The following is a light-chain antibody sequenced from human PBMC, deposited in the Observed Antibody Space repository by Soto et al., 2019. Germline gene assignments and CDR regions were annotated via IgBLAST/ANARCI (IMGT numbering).Light chain of an antibody. CDR3: QQLTNFRFT. J-gene: IGKJ2*01. CDR2: DAS. Sequence: DIQMTQSPSSLSASVGDRVTITCQASQDITNYLNWYQQKPGRAPRLLLYDASSLETGVPSRFSGSGSGTDFTLTISSLQPEDVATYYCQQLTNFRFTFGQGTKVDIK. V-gene: IGKV1-33*01. CDR1: QDITNY.